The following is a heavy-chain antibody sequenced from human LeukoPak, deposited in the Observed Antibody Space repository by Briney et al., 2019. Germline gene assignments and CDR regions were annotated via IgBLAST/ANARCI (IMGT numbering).Heavy chain of an antibody. CDR3: PKLAARSGLA. D-gene: IGHD3-22*01. J-gene: IGHJ1*01. V-gene: IGHV4-39*01. CDR1: GGSISSSSYY. CDR2: IYYSGST. Sequence: SETLSLTCTVSGGSISSSSYYWGWIRQPPGKGLEWIGSIYYSGSTYYNPSLKSRVTISVDTSKNQFSLKLSSVTAADTAVYYCPKLAARSGLARGQGKLVTLSP.